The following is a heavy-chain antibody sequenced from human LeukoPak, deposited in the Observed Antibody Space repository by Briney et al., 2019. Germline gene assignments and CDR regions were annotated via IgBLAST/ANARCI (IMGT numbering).Heavy chain of an antibody. Sequence: PSETLSLTCTVSGGSISSYYWSWIRQPAGKGLEWIGRIYISGTTNYNPSLKSRVTIPVDKSKNQFSLKLNSVTAADTAVYYCARDGSPYSSGWIDYWGQGTLVTVSS. V-gene: IGHV4-4*07. J-gene: IGHJ4*02. CDR3: ARDGSPYSSGWIDY. CDR2: IYISGTT. D-gene: IGHD6-19*01. CDR1: GGSISSYY.